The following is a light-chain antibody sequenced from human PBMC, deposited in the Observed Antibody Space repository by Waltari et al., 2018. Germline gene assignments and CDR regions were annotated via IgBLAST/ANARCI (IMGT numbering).Light chain of an antibody. Sequence: EIVLTQSPATLSLSPGERATLSCRASQSVSNFLAWYQQKPGQAPRLLIYHASNSATGIPARFSGRGSGTDFTLTISSLEPVDSAVYYCQQRANWPPLTFGGGTRVEI. CDR3: QQRANWPPLT. J-gene: IGKJ4*01. V-gene: IGKV3-11*01. CDR2: HAS. CDR1: QSVSNF.